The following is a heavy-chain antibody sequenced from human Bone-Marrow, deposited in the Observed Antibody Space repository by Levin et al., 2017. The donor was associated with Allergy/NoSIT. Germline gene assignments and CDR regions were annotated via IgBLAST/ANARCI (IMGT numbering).Heavy chain of an antibody. CDR3: ARGGSGHYKYYYYYYGMDV. V-gene: IGHV3-33*01. J-gene: IGHJ6*02. Sequence: GGSLRLSCAASGFTFSSYGMHWVRQAPGKGLEWVAVIWYDGSNKYYADSVKGRFTISRDNSKNTLYLQMNSLRAEDTAVYYCARGGSGHYKYYYYYYGMDVWGQGTTVTVSS. CDR1: GFTFSSYG. D-gene: IGHD3-3*01. CDR2: IWYDGSNK.